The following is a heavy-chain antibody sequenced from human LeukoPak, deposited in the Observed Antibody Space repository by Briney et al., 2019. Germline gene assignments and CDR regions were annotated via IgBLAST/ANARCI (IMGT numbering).Heavy chain of an antibody. CDR2: INPNSGGT. CDR1: GYTFTGYY. D-gene: IGHD5-18*01. V-gene: IGHV1-2*02. CDR3: ARRDGYGGRDYFDY. Sequence: ASVKVSCKASGYTFTGYYMHWVRQAPGQGLEWMGWINPNSGGTNYAQKFQGRVTITADESTSTAYMELSSLRSEDTAVYYCARRDGYGGRDYFDYWGQGTLVTVSS. J-gene: IGHJ4*02.